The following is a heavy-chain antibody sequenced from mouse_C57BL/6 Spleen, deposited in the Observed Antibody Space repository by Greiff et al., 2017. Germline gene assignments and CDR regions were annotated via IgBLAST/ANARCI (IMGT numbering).Heavy chain of an antibody. J-gene: IGHJ4*01. CDR2: IDPSDSYT. Sequence: QVQLQQPGAELVMPGASVKLSCKASGYTFTSYWMHWVKQRPGQGLEWIGEIDPSDSYTNYNPKFKGKSTLTVDKSSSTAYMQLSSLTSEDSAVYYCARRDPHYYAMDYWGQGTSVTVSS. V-gene: IGHV1-69*01. CDR1: GYTFTSYW. CDR3: ARRDPHYYAMDY.